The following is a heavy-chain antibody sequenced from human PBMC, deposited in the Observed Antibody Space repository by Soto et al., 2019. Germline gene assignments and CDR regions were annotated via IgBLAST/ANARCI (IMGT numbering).Heavy chain of an antibody. D-gene: IGHD6-13*01. J-gene: IGHJ4*02. CDR1: GGSVSSGSYY. CDR2: IYYSGST. CDR3: ARDRRYSSSWYIIDY. Sequence: SETLSLTCTVSGGSVSSGSYYWSWIRQPPGKGLEWIGYIYYSGSTNYNPSLKSQVTISVDTSKNQFSLKLSSVTAADTAVYYCARDRRYSSSWYIIDYWGQGTLVTVSS. V-gene: IGHV4-61*01.